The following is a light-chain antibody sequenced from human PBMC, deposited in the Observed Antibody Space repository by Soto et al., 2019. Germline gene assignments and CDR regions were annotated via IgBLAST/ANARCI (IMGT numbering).Light chain of an antibody. J-gene: IGLJ2*01. CDR3: CLYASSSTFI. V-gene: IGLV2-23*02. Sequence: QSALTQPASVSGSPGQSITISCTGTSSDIRSYNLVSWYQQHPGKAPKLMIYEATKRPSGVSNRFSGSKSGNTASLTISGLQAEDEADYYCCLYASSSTFIFGGGTKVTVL. CDR1: SSDIRSYNL. CDR2: EAT.